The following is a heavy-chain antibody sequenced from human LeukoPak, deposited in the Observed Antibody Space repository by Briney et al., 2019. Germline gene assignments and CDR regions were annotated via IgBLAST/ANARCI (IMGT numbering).Heavy chain of an antibody. V-gene: IGHV4-34*01. CDR3: ARAETYYYDSSGYSVFDY. D-gene: IGHD3-22*01. CDR2: INHGGST. Sequence: PSETLSLTCAVYGGSFSNYYWTWIRQPPGKGLEWIREINHGGSTNYNPSLKSRVSISVDTSKNQFSLKLSSVTAADTAVYCCARAETYYYDSSGYSVFDYWGQGTLVTVSS. CDR1: GGSFSNYY. J-gene: IGHJ4*02.